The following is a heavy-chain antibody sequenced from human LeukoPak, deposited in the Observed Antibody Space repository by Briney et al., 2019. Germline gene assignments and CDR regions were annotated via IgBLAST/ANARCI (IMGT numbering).Heavy chain of an antibody. D-gene: IGHD6-19*01. CDR2: ISNDGRTT. J-gene: IGHJ4*02. CDR3: ARDLAGFIDY. Sequence: PGGSLRLSCAASGFTFSRFLMHWVRQAPGKGLVWVSLISNDGRTTRYADSVKGRFTISRDNAKNTLYLEINSLRAEDTAVYYCARDLAGFIDYWGQGTLVTVSS. V-gene: IGHV3-74*01. CDR1: GFTFSRFL.